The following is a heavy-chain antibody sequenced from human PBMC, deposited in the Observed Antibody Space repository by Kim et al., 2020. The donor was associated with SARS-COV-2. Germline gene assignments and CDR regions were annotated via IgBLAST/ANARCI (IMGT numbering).Heavy chain of an antibody. Sequence: GGSLRLSCAASGFTFSSYSMNWVRQAPGKGLEWVSSISSSSSYIYYADSVKGRFTISRDNAKNSLYLQMNSLRAEDTAVYYCARGGGYSSGWPLNSDYYYGMDVWGQGTTVTVSS. J-gene: IGHJ6*02. CDR2: ISSSSSYI. D-gene: IGHD6-19*01. CDR1: GFTFSSYS. V-gene: IGHV3-21*01. CDR3: ARGGGYSSGWPLNSDYYYGMDV.